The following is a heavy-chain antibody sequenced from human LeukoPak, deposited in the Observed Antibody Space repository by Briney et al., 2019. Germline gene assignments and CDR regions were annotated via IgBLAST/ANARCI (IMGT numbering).Heavy chain of an antibody. CDR1: GYTFTSYG. V-gene: IGHV1-18*01. CDR2: ISAYNGNT. D-gene: IGHD3-22*01. J-gene: IGHJ4*02. CDR3: AREVKYYYDSSGPNDY. Sequence: VASVKVSCKASGYTFTSYGISWVRQAPGQGLEWMGWISAYNGNTNYAQKLQGRVTMTTDTSTSTAYMELRSLRSDDTAVYYCAREVKYYYDSSGPNDYWGQGTLVTVSS.